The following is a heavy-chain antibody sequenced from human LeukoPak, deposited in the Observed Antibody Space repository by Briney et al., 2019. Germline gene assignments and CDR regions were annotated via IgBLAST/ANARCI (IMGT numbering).Heavy chain of an antibody. CDR2: IKQDGNEK. CDR1: GFTFSSYW. D-gene: IGHD2-8*02. Sequence: GGSLRLSCAASGFTFSSYWMSWVRQAPGKGLEWVANIKQDGNEKYYVGSVKGRFTISRDNAKNSLYLQLNSLRVEDTAVYYCARVWSDYYQYYYMDVWGKGTTVTVSS. CDR3: ARVWSDYYQYYYMDV. J-gene: IGHJ6*03. V-gene: IGHV3-7*01.